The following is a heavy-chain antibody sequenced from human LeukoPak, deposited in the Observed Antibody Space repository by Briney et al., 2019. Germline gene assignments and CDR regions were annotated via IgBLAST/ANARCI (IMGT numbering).Heavy chain of an antibody. Sequence: PSETLSLTCTVSGGSISSGGYYWSWIRQHPGEGLGWIGYIYYSGSTYDNPSLRSRVTRSIYTSKNQFSLKLSSVTAPGTAVYYCARECRDGYNRDYFDYWGQGTLVTVSS. CDR2: IYYSGST. J-gene: IGHJ4*02. D-gene: IGHD5-24*01. V-gene: IGHV4-31*03. CDR1: GGSISSGGYY. CDR3: ARECRDGYNRDYFDY.